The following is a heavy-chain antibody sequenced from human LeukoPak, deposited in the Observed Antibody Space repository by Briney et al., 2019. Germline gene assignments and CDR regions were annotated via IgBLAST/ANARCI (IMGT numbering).Heavy chain of an antibody. CDR1: GFTFTTYW. Sequence: GGSLRLSCAASGFTFTTYWLHWVRQAPGKGLVWVSHINSDGSITSYADSVKGQFTISRDNAKNTLYLQMNSLRAEDTAVYYCARDAVDTANAVWGQGTTVTVSS. CDR3: ARDAVDTANAV. V-gene: IGHV3-74*01. J-gene: IGHJ6*02. CDR2: INSDGSIT. D-gene: IGHD5-18*01.